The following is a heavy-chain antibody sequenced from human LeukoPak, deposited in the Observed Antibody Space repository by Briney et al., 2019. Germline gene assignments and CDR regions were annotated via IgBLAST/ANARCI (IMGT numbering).Heavy chain of an antibody. CDR3: ARDVGQWLVGD. J-gene: IGHJ4*02. V-gene: IGHV3-48*02. Sequence: PGGSLRLSCAAFGFSFSIYPINWVRQAPGKGLEWVAYISTSSTPIYYADSVKGRFTISRDNAKNSLYLQMNSLRDDDTAVYYCARDVGQWLVGDWGQGTLVTVSS. CDR2: ISTSSTPI. CDR1: GFSFSIYP. D-gene: IGHD6-19*01.